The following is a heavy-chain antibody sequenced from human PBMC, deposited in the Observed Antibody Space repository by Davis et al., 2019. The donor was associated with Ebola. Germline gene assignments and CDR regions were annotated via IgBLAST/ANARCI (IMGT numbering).Heavy chain of an antibody. V-gene: IGHV1-46*01. CDR3: ARSHCSATNCYGAFDY. Sequence: ASVKVSCKASGYIFTNYYLHWVRQAPGQGLEWMGLITPSSGSTTYAQGFQGRVTMTRDTSPGTVFMDLSSLRSEDTAVYYCARSHCSATNCYGAFDYWGQGTLVTVSS. CDR2: ITPSSGST. J-gene: IGHJ4*02. CDR1: GYIFTNYY. D-gene: IGHD2-2*01.